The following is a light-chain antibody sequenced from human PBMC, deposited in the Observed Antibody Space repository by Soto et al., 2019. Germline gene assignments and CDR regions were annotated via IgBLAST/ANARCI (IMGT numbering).Light chain of an antibody. CDR2: EVS. J-gene: IGLJ1*01. CDR3: SSYTSTSTLYV. Sequence: QSALTQPASVSGAPGQSITISCTGTSSDVGNYNDVSWYQQDPGKAPKLMIYEVSNRPSGVSNRFAGSKSGNTASLTISGLQAEDEDYYYCSSYTSTSTLYVFGTGTKVTVL. V-gene: IGLV2-14*01. CDR1: SSDVGNYND.